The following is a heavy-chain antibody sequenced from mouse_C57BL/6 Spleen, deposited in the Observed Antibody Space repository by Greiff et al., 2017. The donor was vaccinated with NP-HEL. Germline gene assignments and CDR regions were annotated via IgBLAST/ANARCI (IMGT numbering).Heavy chain of an antibody. CDR3: TRRDYQAWFAY. CDR1: GFNIKDDY. V-gene: IGHV14-4*01. J-gene: IGHJ3*01. Sequence: VQLQQSGAELVRPGASVKLSCTASGFNIKDDYMHWVKQRPEQGLEWLGWIDPENGDTEYASKFQGKATITADTSSNTAYLQLSSLTSEDTAVEYCTRRDYQAWFAYWGQGTRVTVSA. CDR2: IDPENGDT. D-gene: IGHD5-5*01.